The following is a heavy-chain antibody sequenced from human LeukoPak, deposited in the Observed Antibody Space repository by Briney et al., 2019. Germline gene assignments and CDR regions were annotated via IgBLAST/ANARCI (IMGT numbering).Heavy chain of an antibody. CDR3: ANLMRGYSGYADY. CDR1: GYTFTGYY. Sequence: ASVKVSCKASGYTFTGYYMHWVRQAPGQGLEWMGWINPNSGGTNYAQKLQGRVTMTRDTSISTAYMELSRLRSDDTAVYYCANLMRGYSGYADYWGQGTLVTVSS. V-gene: IGHV1-2*02. D-gene: IGHD5-12*01. J-gene: IGHJ4*02. CDR2: INPNSGGT.